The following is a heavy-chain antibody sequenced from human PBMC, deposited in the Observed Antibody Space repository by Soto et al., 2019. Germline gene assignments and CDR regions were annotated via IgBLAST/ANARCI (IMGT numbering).Heavy chain of an antibody. Sequence: SETLSLTCTVSGGSISSSSYYWGWIRQPPGKGLEWIGSIYYSGITYYNPSLKSRVTISVDTSKNQFSVKLSSVTAADTAVYYCARQYRLFDPWGQGTLVTVSS. V-gene: IGHV4-39*01. CDR1: GGSISSSSYY. CDR2: IYYSGIT. CDR3: ARQYRLFDP. D-gene: IGHD2-2*01. J-gene: IGHJ5*02.